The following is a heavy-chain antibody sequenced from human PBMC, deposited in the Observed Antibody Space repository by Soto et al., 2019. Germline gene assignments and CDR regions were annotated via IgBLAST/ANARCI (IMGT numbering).Heavy chain of an antibody. D-gene: IGHD6-13*01. J-gene: IGHJ4*02. CDR2: IIPSFGTA. CDR1: GDTFTSYY. V-gene: IGHV1-69*13. CDR3: ASDVPTGIAAAARYFAEELDY. Sequence: ASVKVSCKASGDTFTSYYMYWVRQAPGQGLEWMGRIIPSFGTANYAQKFQGRVTITADESTSTAYMELSSLRSEDTAVYYCASDVPTGIAAAARYFAEELDYWGQGTRVTVSS.